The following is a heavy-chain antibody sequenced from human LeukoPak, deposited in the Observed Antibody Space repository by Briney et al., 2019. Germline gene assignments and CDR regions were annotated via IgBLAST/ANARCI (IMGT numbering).Heavy chain of an antibody. D-gene: IGHD2-2*01. CDR2: IKQDGGEK. Sequence: GGSLRLSCAASGFTFSSYWMSWVRQAPGKGLEWVANIKQDGGEKYYLDSVKGRFAISRDNTKNSLYLQMNSLRAEDTAVYYCTTSRTFDYWGQGTLVTVSS. V-gene: IGHV3-7*01. J-gene: IGHJ4*02. CDR3: TTSRTFDY. CDR1: GFTFSSYW.